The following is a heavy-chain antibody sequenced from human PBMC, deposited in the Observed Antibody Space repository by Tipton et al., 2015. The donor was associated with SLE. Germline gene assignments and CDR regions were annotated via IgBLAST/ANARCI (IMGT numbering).Heavy chain of an antibody. CDR3: ARARGYSYGYGPYYYYMDV. V-gene: IGHV4-59*01. Sequence: LSLTCTVSGGSISSYYWSWIRQPPGKGLEWIGYIYYSGSTNYNPSLKSRVTISVDTSKNQFSLKLSSVTAADTAVYYCARARGYSYGYGPYYYYMDVWGKGTTVTVSS. CDR1: GGSISSYY. J-gene: IGHJ6*03. CDR2: IYYSGST. D-gene: IGHD5-18*01.